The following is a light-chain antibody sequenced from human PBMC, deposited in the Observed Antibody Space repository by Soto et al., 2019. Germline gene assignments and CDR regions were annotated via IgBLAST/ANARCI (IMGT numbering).Light chain of an antibody. CDR1: QSISSW. CDR2: DAS. V-gene: IGKV1-5*01. CDR3: QQYNSYSWT. Sequence: DIKMTQSPSTLSASVGDRVTITCRASQSISSWLAWHHQKPGKAAKLLIYDASSLESGVPSRFSGSGSGTEFTLTISSLQPDDFATYYCQQYNSYSWTFGQGTKVDIK. J-gene: IGKJ1*01.